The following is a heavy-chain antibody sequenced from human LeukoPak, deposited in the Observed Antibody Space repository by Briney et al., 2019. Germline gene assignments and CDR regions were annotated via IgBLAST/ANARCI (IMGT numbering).Heavy chain of an antibody. CDR2: LIPIFGTA. CDR1: GGTFSSYA. CDR3: ARMGDFWSGYSDYYYYMDV. J-gene: IGHJ6*03. D-gene: IGHD3-3*01. Sequence: SVKVSCKASGGTFSSYAISWVRQAPGQGLEWMGGLIPIFGTANYAQKFQGRVTTTTDESTSTAYFVLSSMRSEDTAVYYCARMGDFWSGYSDYYYYMDVWGKGTTVTVSS. V-gene: IGHV1-69*05.